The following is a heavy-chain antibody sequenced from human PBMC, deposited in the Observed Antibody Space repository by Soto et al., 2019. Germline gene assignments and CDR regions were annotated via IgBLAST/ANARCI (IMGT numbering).Heavy chain of an antibody. CDR3: ASGLRTGTTSRPFDY. CDR2: INHSGST. J-gene: IGHJ4*02. D-gene: IGHD1-1*01. Sequence: KPSETLSLTCAVYGGSFSGYYWSWIRQPPGKGLEWIGEINHSGSTNYNPSLKSRVTISVDTSKNQFSLKLSSVTAADTAVYYCASGLRTGTTSRPFDYWGQGTLVTVSS. CDR1: GGSFSGYY. V-gene: IGHV4-34*01.